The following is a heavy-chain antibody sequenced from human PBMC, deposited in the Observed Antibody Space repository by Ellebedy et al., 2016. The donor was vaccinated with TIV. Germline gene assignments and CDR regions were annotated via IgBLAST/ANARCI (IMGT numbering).Heavy chain of an antibody. Sequence: AASVKVSCKASGYTFTSYAMHWVRQAPGQRLERLGWINVGNANTRYSQKFQGRVTITRDTSASTAYMELTSLTSKDTAIYYCARARGFSYFDFWGQGTLVTVSS. CDR2: INVGNANT. J-gene: IGHJ4*02. V-gene: IGHV1-3*01. CDR3: ARARGFSYFDF. CDR1: GYTFTSYA.